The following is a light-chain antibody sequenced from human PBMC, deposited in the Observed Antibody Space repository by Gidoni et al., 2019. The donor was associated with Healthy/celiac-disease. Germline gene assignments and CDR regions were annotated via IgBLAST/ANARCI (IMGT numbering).Light chain of an antibody. CDR2: LGS. V-gene: IGKV2-28*01. Sequence: IVMTQSPLSLPVTPGEPASISCRSSQSLLHSNGYNYLDWYLQKPGQSPQLLIYLGSNRASGVPDRFSGSGSGTDFTLKISRVEAEDVGVYYCMQALQTLPLAFGQGTKLEIK. CDR3: MQALQTLPLA. J-gene: IGKJ2*01. CDR1: QSLLHSNGYNY.